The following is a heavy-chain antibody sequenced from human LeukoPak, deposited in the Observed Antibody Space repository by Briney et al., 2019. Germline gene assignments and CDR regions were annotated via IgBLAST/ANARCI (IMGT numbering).Heavy chain of an antibody. CDR3: ATKLSVREVVVINTAFDY. Sequence: VASVTVSCTASGGIFSGSAISWVRQAPGQGLEWMGAIIPIFGTTNYAQKFQGRVTITADESTTSTYMELSSLTSEDTAVYYCATKLSVREVVVINTAFDYWGQGTLVTVSS. D-gene: IGHD3-22*01. V-gene: IGHV1-69*13. CDR1: GGIFSGSA. J-gene: IGHJ4*02. CDR2: IIPIFGTT.